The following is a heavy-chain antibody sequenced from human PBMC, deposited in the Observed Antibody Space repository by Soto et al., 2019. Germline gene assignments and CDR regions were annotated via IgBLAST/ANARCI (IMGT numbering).Heavy chain of an antibody. CDR1: GGTFSSYA. Sequence: SVKVSCKASGGTFSSYAIGWVRQAPGQGLEWMGGIIPIFGTPNYAQNFQGRVTITADDSTSTAYMELSSLRSEDTAVYYCAKSAAIYYYGMDVWGQGTTVTVSS. J-gene: IGHJ6*02. V-gene: IGHV1-69*13. CDR2: IIPIFGTP. CDR3: AKSAAIYYYGMDV.